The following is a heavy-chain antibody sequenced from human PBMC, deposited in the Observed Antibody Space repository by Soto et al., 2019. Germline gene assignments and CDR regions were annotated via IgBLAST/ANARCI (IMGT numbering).Heavy chain of an antibody. J-gene: IGHJ4*02. CDR3: ATGGTYSNSWYLG. D-gene: IGHD6-13*01. CDR1: GFTLSSHA. V-gene: IGHV3-23*01. Sequence: EVQLLESGGTLVQPGGSLRLSCAASGFTLSSHAMSWVRQAPGKVLEWVSAMSARGDATYYADSGKGRFTISRDNSKITLYLQMNSLRADDTAVYYCATGGTYSNSWYLGWCQGTLVTVSS. CDR2: MSARGDAT.